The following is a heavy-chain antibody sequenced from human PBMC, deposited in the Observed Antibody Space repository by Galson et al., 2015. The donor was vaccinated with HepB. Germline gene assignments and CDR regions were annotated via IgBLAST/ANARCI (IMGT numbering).Heavy chain of an antibody. CDR2: IDNDGRT. V-gene: IGHV3-74*01. D-gene: IGHD1-26*01. CDR1: RFTLSSYW. Sequence: SLRLSCAVSRFTLSSYWMQWVRQAPGKGLVWVSRIDNDGRTRYADSVKGRFTISRDDAKNTLYLQMNSLRVEDTAVYYCARGYSGSYRFDYWGQGTLVTVSS. J-gene: IGHJ4*02. CDR3: ARGYSGSYRFDY.